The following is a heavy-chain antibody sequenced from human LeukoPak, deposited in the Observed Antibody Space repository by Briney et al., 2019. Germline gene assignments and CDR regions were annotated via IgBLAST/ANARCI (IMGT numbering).Heavy chain of an antibody. CDR3: ARHYYDSSGDPNYCYYYYGMDV. J-gene: IGHJ6*02. Sequence: SVKVSCKASGGTFSIYAITWVRQAPGQGLEWMGGIIPIFGTANYAQKFQGRVTITADESTSTAYMELSSLRSEDTAVYYCARHYYDSSGDPNYCYYYYGMDVWGQGTTVTVSS. CDR2: IIPIFGTA. D-gene: IGHD3-22*01. CDR1: GGTFSIYA. V-gene: IGHV1-69*13.